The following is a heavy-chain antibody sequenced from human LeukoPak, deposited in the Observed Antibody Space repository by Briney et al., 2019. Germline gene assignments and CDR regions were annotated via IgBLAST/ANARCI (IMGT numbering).Heavy chain of an antibody. CDR2: IIPIFGTA. V-gene: IGHV1-69*01. Sequence: SVKVSCKASGGTFSSYAISWVRQAPGQGLGWMGGIIPIFGTANYAQKFQGRVTITADESTSTAYMELSSLRSEDTAVYYCARDRRGDGYAGYWGQGTLVTVSS. D-gene: IGHD5-12*01. J-gene: IGHJ4*02. CDR3: ARDRRGDGYAGY. CDR1: GGTFSSYA.